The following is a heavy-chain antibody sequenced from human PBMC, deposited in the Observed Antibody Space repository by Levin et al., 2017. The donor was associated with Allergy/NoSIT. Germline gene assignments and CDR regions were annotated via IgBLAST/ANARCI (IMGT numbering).Heavy chain of an antibody. CDR3: ARVKSSGSGWGVYYFDY. D-gene: IGHD6-19*01. J-gene: IGHJ4*02. Sequence: SETLSLTCTVSSGSISTDYWSWVRQPPGKGLEWIGYIYYSGSTNYNPSLKSRVTISVDTSKKQFSLKLSSVTAADTAVYYCARVKSSGSGWGVYYFDYWGQGTLVTVSS. V-gene: IGHV4-59*01. CDR2: IYYSGST. CDR1: SGSISTDY.